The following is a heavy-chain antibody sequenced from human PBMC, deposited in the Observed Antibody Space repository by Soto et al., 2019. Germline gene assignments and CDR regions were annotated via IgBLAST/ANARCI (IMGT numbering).Heavy chain of an antibody. CDR1: GFTFRHSG. D-gene: IGHD2-21*02. V-gene: IGHV3-30*18. CDR2: VSFDGSDQ. Sequence: QVQLVESGGRVVQPGGSLRLSCAASGFTFRHSGMHWVRQTPGKGLEWVSLVSFDGSDQYYADSVKGRFTISRDNFNNTLFPPMNSLGVEDTAVYYCEKTLHGDSTGAFDSWGLGTLVTVSS. J-gene: IGHJ4*02. CDR3: EKTLHGDSTGAFDS.